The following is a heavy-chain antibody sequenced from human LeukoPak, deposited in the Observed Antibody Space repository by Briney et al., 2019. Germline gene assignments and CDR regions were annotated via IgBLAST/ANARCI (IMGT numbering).Heavy chain of an antibody. Sequence: SETLSLTCTVSGGSISSYYWNWIRQSPGKGLEWIGYIYYSGSTNYNPSLKSRVTISVDTPKNQFSLKLSSVTAADTAVYYCAREQLSTGWFDPWGQGTLVIVSS. CDR1: GGSISSYY. D-gene: IGHD5-18*01. CDR3: AREQLSTGWFDP. V-gene: IGHV4-59*12. J-gene: IGHJ5*02. CDR2: IYYSGST.